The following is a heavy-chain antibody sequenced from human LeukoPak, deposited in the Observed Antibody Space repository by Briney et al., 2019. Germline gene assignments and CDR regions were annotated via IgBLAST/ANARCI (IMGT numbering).Heavy chain of an antibody. CDR2: INPSGGST. J-gene: IGHJ5*02. Sequence: GASVKVSCKASGYTFTSYYMHWVRQAPGQGLEWMGIINPSGGSTSYAQKFQGRVTMTTDTSTSTAYMGLRSLRPDDTAVYYCAREIYGDYGRWFDPWGQGTLVTVSS. CDR1: GYTFTSYY. CDR3: AREIYGDYGRWFDP. V-gene: IGHV1-46*01. D-gene: IGHD4-17*01.